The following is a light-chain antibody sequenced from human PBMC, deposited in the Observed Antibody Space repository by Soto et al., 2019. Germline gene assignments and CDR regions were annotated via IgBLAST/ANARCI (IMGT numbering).Light chain of an antibody. CDR2: GAS. Sequence: EIVLTQSPGTLSLSPGERATLSCRASQSINSRYLAWYQQKPGQAPRLLIYGASSRATGIPDRFSGSGSGTDFNLTISRLEPEDCAVYYCQQFGSSPGFTFGPGTKGDIK. CDR3: QQFGSSPGFT. CDR1: QSINSRY. V-gene: IGKV3-20*01. J-gene: IGKJ3*01.